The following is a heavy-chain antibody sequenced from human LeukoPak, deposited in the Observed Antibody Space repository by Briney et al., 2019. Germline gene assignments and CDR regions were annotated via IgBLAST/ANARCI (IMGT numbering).Heavy chain of an antibody. CDR1: GYTFTSYG. V-gene: IGHV1-18*01. Sequence: ASVKVSCKASGYTFTSYGISWVRQAPGQGLEWMGWISAYNGNTNYAQKLQGRVTMSTDTSTSTAYMELRSLRSDDTAVYYCARDPGGLWFGELAIDYWGQGTLVTVSS. D-gene: IGHD3-10*01. J-gene: IGHJ4*02. CDR2: ISAYNGNT. CDR3: ARDPGGLWFGELAIDY.